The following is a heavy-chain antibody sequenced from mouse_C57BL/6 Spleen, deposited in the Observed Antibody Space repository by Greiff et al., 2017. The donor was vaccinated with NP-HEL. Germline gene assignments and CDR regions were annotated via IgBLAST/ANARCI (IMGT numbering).Heavy chain of an antibody. Sequence: KQRPGQGLEWIGYIYIGNGYTEYNEKFRGKATLTSDTSSSTAYMQLSSLTSEDSAIYFCARSYGSSPYYFDYWGQGTTLTVSS. J-gene: IGHJ2*01. CDR3: ARSYGSSPYYFDY. D-gene: IGHD1-1*01. V-gene: IGHV1-58*01. CDR2: IYIGNGYT.